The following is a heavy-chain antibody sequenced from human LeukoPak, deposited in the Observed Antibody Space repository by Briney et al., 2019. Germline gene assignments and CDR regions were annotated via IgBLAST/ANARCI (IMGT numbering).Heavy chain of an antibody. CDR3: ARRFGERLYSNNDAFDS. CDR2: YPGDSGT. V-gene: IGHV5-51*01. D-gene: IGHD4-11*01. Sequence: GESLKISCQASGYTFAKYWIGWVRQMPGKGLEWMGIYPGDSGTRYGPSFQGQVTISVDKSINTAYLQWIRLKASDTAMYYCARRFGERLYSNNDAFDSWGQGTLVTVSS. CDR1: GYTFAKYW. J-gene: IGHJ4*02.